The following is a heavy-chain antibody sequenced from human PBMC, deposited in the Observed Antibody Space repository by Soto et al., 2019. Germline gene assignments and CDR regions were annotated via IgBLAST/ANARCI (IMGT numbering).Heavy chain of an antibody. CDR3: TTDPDTPNDYGDPYFDY. J-gene: IGHJ4*02. CDR2: IKSKTDGGTT. Sequence: TGGSLRLSCAASGVTFINAGMNWVRQAPGKGLEWVGRIKSKTDGGTTDYAAPVKGRFTISRDDSKNTLYLQMNSLKTEDTAVYYCTTDPDTPNDYGDPYFDYWGQGTLVTVSS. D-gene: IGHD4-17*01. CDR1: GVTFINAG. V-gene: IGHV3-15*07.